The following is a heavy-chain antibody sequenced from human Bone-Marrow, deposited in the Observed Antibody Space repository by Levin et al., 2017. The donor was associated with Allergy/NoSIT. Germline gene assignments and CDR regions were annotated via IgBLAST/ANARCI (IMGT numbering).Heavy chain of an antibody. CDR3: ARGLLSGYDDDY. Sequence: ASVKVSCKTSGYIFSGYYLYWVRQAPGQGLEWMGRINPSSGDTNFAQRFQGRVTMTWDTSIDTAYMELSRLTSDDTAVYYCARGLLSGYDDDYWGQGTRVTVSS. CDR1: GYIFSGYY. J-gene: IGHJ4*02. CDR2: INPSSGDT. V-gene: IGHV1-2*06. D-gene: IGHD5-12*01.